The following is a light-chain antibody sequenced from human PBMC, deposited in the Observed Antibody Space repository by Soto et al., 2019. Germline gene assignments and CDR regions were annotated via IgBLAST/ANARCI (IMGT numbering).Light chain of an antibody. CDR1: SGHSTYA. CDR2: LNSDGGH. J-gene: IGLJ1*01. Sequence: QLVLTQSPSASASLGASVKLTCTLSSGHSTYAIAWHQQQPEKGPRFLMRLNSDGGHIKGDGIPDRFSGSSSGAERYLTIPSLQSEDEADYYCQTWGVFGTGTKLTVL. V-gene: IGLV4-69*01. CDR3: QTWGV.